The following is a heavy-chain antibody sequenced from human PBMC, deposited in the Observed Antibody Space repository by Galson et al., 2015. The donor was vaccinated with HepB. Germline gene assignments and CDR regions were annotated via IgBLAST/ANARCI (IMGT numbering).Heavy chain of an antibody. CDR1: GFTFSSYG. CDR2: ISYDGSNK. V-gene: IGHV3-30*18. J-gene: IGHJ4*02. Sequence: SLRLSCAASGFTFSSYGMHWVRQAPGKGLEWVAVISYDGSNKYYAGSVKGRFTISRDNSKNTLYLQMNSLRAEDTAVYYCAKEFAGGYSLFDYWGQGTLVTVSS. D-gene: IGHD3-22*01. CDR3: AKEFAGGYSLFDY.